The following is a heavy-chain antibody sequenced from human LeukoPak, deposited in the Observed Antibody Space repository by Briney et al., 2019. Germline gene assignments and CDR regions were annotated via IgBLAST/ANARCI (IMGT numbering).Heavy chain of an antibody. J-gene: IGHJ4*02. CDR2: MNPNSGNT. CDR1: GGTFSSYA. Sequence: ASVKVSCKASGGTFSSYAISWVRQAPGQGLEWMGWMNPNSGNTGYAQKFQGRVTITRNTSISTAYMELSSLRSEDTAVYYCATHYDFWSGYGYWGQGTLVTVSS. CDR3: ATHYDFWSGYGY. D-gene: IGHD3-3*01. V-gene: IGHV1-8*03.